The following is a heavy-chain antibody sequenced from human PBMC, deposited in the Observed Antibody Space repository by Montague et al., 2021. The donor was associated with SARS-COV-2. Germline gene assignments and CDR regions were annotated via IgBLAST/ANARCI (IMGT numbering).Heavy chain of an antibody. CDR2: ISSSSSYT. CDR3: ARVRAIYDYVWGSYRPGAFDI. V-gene: IGHV3-11*05. Sequence: SLRLSCAASGFTFSDYYMSWIRQAPGKGLEWVSYISSSSSYTNYADSVKGRFTISRDNAKNSLYLQMNSLRAEDTAVYYCARVRAIYDYVWGSYRPGAFDIGGQGTMVTVSS. D-gene: IGHD3-16*01. CDR1: GFTFSDYY. J-gene: IGHJ3*02.